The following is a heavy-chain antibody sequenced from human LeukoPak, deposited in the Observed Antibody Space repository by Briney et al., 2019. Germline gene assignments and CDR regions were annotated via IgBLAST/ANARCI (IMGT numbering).Heavy chain of an antibody. CDR2: ITPSSGST. D-gene: IGHD2-15*01. Sequence: ASVKVSCKASGYTFTSYYMHWVRQAPGQGGEGRGIITPSSGSTSYAQKFQGRVTLTRDTSTSTVYMELSSLRSEDTAVYYCARQSGSGGSCLNYWGQGTLVTVSS. CDR1: GYTFTSYY. V-gene: IGHV1-46*01. CDR3: ARQSGSGGSCLNY. J-gene: IGHJ4*02.